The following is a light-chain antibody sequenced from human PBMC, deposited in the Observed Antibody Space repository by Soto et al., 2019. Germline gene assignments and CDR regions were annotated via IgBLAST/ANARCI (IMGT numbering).Light chain of an antibody. Sequence: IQRTKYKSSLSASVGDRVTITCRASQGIRKDLGWYQVKPGKAPKLLIYKASTLKSGVPSRFSGSGSGTEFTLTISSLQPDDFATYYCQHYKSYSEAFGQGTNVDIK. CDR2: KAS. CDR3: QHYKSYSEA. J-gene: IGKJ1*01. V-gene: IGKV1-5*03. CDR1: QGIRKD.